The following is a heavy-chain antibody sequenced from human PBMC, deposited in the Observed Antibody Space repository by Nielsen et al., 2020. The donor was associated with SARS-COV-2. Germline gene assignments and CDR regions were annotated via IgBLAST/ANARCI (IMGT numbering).Heavy chain of an antibody. J-gene: IGHJ4*02. CDR3: ARGNCSGTTCYGLDY. V-gene: IGHV1-3*01. D-gene: IGHD2-15*01. CDR2: LNPGNGDT. Sequence: ASVKVSCKASGFVLTYYALHWVRQAPGQGLEWVGWLNPGNGDTKYSQKFQGRVSLTRDTPATTAYMELSSLRSEDTAVYFCARGNCSGTTCYGLDYWGQGTLVSASS. CDR1: GFVLTYYA.